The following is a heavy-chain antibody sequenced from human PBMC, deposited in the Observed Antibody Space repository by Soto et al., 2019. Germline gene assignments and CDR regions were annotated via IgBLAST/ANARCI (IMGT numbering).Heavy chain of an antibody. Sequence: CAASGFTFSDYYMIWIRQAPGKGLKWVSYISSSSSYTNYADSVKGRFTISRDNAKNSLYLQMNSLRADDTAVYYCARVRALAADGMDVWGQGTTVTVSS. CDR3: ARVRALAADGMDV. CDR2: ISSSSSYT. J-gene: IGHJ6*02. CDR1: GFTFSDYY. V-gene: IGHV3-11*05. D-gene: IGHD6-19*01.